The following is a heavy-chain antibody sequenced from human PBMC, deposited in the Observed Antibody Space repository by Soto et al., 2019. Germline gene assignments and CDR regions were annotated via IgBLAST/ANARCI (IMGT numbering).Heavy chain of an antibody. CDR2: ISGDGGST. V-gene: IGHV3-43*02. D-gene: IGHD3-9*01. J-gene: IGHJ6*02. Sequence: GGSLRLSCAASGFTFDDYAMHWVRQAPGKGLEWVSLISGDGGSTYYADSVKGRFTISRDNSKNSLYLQMNSLRTEDTALYYCAKEPIRNYDILTGSQFYYYGMDVWGQGTTVTVSS. CDR1: GFTFDDYA. CDR3: AKEPIRNYDILTGSQFYYYGMDV.